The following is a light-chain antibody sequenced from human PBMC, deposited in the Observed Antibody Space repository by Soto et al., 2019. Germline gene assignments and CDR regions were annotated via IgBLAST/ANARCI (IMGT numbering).Light chain of an antibody. CDR3: QQYMSSVT. CDR2: GAS. J-gene: IGKJ1*01. Sequence: EIVLTQSPGSLSLSPGQRATLSCRASQSVDTTFFAWYQKKPGQAPRLLIYGASKRATGIPHRFSGSGSGTDFTLIISRLEPEDVAVYYCQQYMSSVTFGQGTKVEIK. CDR1: QSVDTTF. V-gene: IGKV3-20*01.